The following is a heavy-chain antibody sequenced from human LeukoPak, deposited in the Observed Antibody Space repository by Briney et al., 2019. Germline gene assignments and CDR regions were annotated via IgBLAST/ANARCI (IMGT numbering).Heavy chain of an antibody. CDR2: ITSDTRYI. D-gene: IGHD3-3*01. CDR3: AGGYYDFWSGYSNWFDP. CDR1: GFTVSSFE. J-gene: IGHJ5*02. Sequence: GGSLRLSCEASGFTVSSFEINWVRQAPGKGLEWVSSITSDTRYIFYADSVKGRFTISRDNAKNSLYLQMNSLRAEDTAVYYCAGGYYDFWSGYSNWFDPWGQGTLVTVSS. V-gene: IGHV3-21*01.